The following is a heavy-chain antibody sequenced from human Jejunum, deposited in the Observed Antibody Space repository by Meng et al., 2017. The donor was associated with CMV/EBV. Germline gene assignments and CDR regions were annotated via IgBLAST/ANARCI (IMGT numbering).Heavy chain of an antibody. CDR3: AKAVSVRGELLPSFYFDS. D-gene: IGHD1-26*01. J-gene: IGHJ4*02. Sequence: FSPYAMNWVRQAPGKGLEWVSVISCSGGFTYYEDSVKGRFTISRDNSKNTLYLQMNSLRVEDTAVYYCAKAVSVRGELLPSFYFDSWGQGFLVTVSS. V-gene: IGHV3-23*01. CDR2: ISCSGGFT. CDR1: FSPYA.